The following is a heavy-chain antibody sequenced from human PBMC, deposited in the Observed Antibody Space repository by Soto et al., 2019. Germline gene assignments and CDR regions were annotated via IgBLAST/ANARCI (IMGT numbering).Heavy chain of an antibody. D-gene: IGHD3-9*01. CDR3: ARGGDHSRGLRYFDWLPYYYYYYMDV. CDR1: GYTFTSYD. CDR2: MNPNSGNT. J-gene: IGHJ6*03. Sequence: ASVKVSCKASGYTFTSYDINWVRQATGQGLEWMGWMNPNSGNTGYAQKFQGRVTMTRNTSISTAYMELSSLRSEDTAVYYCARGGDHSRGLRYFDWLPYYYYYYMDVWGKGTTVTVSS. V-gene: IGHV1-8*01.